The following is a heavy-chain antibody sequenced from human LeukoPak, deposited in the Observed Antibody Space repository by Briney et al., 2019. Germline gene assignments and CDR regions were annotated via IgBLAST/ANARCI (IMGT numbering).Heavy chain of an antibody. CDR2: NYYSGTT. D-gene: IGHD6-19*01. CDR1: GGSISNHY. V-gene: IGHV4-59*11. CDR3: GRYTTVAAFDY. Sequence: SETLSLTCTVSGGSISNHYWSWIRQPPGKALEWIGYNYYSGTTNSNPSLKSRVTISVDKSKNQFSLNLSSVTPADTAVYYCGRYTTVAAFDYWGQGTLVTVSS. J-gene: IGHJ4*02.